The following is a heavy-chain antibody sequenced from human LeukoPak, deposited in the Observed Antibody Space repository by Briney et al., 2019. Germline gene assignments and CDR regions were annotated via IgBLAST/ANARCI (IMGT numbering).Heavy chain of an antibody. CDR3: AKDLHEIAADY. CDR2: IKGDGITT. D-gene: IGHD2-21*01. CDR1: GFTFSSFW. V-gene: IGHV3-74*01. Sequence: QSGGSLRLSCEASGFTFSSFWMHWVRQAPGKGLVWVARIKGDGITTNYADPAKGRFTVSRDNAKNTVYLQMNSLRAEDTAVYYCAKDLHEIAADYWGQGTLVTVAS. J-gene: IGHJ4*02.